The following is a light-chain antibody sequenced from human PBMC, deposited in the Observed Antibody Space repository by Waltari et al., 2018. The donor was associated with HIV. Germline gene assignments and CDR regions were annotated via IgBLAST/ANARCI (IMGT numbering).Light chain of an antibody. V-gene: IGKV3-11*01. CDR1: QSVITY. Sequence: EIVLTQSPASLSLSPGDRATLSCRASQSVITYRGWYQQKPGQAPRLLIFDSKRASGIPARFSGSGSGTDFTLTISGLEPDDSAIYYCQHHHSWPFTFGQGTRLEI. CDR3: QHHHSWPFT. J-gene: IGKJ5*01. CDR2: DS.